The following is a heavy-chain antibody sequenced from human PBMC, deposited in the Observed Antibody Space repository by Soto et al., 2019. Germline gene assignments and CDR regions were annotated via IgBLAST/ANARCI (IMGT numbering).Heavy chain of an antibody. Sequence: QVQLVESGGGVVQPGRSLRLSCAASGFTFSSYGMHWVRQAPGKGLEWVAVISYDGSNKYYADSVKGRFTISRDNSKNTLYLQMNSLRAEDTAVYYCAKDHLFGVVSLIDYWGQGTLVTVSS. CDR3: AKDHLFGVVSLIDY. V-gene: IGHV3-30*18. CDR2: ISYDGSNK. D-gene: IGHD3-3*01. J-gene: IGHJ4*02. CDR1: GFTFSSYG.